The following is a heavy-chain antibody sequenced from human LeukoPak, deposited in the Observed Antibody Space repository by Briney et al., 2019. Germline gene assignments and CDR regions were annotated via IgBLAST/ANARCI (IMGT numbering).Heavy chain of an antibody. V-gene: IGHV1-2*02. J-gene: IGHJ4*02. CDR2: INPNSGGT. D-gene: IGHD3-22*01. CDR3: ATYFLDTSARD. Sequence: GASVKVSCKASGYTFTGYYMFWVRQAPGQGLEWMGWINPNSGGTNYAQKSQGRVTMTSDTSISTGYMELSSLRSDDTAVYYCATYFLDTSARDWGQGTLVTVSS. CDR1: GYTFTGYY.